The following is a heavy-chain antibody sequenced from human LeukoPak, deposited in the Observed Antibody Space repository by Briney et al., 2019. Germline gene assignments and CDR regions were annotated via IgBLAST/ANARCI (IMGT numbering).Heavy chain of an antibody. D-gene: IGHD3-3*01. CDR1: GYSISNNFY. CDR3: ARGSYDFWSGYYRYYYYYMDV. V-gene: IGHV4-38-2*02. Sequence: SETLSLTCTVSGYSISNNFYWAWIRRSPGKGLEWIVSINHRWSTNYNPSLKSGVTISEDTTKNNLYLKMSSVTAADTAVYYCARGSYDFWSGYYRYYYYYMDVWGKGTTVTVSS. J-gene: IGHJ6*03. CDR2: INHRWST.